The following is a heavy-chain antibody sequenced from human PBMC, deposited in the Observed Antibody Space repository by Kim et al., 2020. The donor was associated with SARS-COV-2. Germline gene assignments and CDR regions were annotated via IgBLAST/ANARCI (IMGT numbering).Heavy chain of an antibody. V-gene: IGHV3-7*03. J-gene: IGHJ4*01. CDR2: IGQDGSDK. D-gene: IGHD2-2*01. CDR3: ARTVVEVVGASDYFDL. CDR1: GFNFNDYW. Sequence: GGSLRLSCAASGFNFNDYWMTWVRQAPGKWLEWVGNIGQDGSDKYYGDPVKGRFTISRDNTKKSLFLQMNSLRAEDTAEYYWARTVVEVVGASDYFDLWG.